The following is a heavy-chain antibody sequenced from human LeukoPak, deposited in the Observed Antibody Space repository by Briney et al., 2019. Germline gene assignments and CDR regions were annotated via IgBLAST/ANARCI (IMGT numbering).Heavy chain of an antibody. CDR1: GGSISSYY. V-gene: IGHV4-59*08. CDR2: IYYSGST. CDR3: ARGRVAALLDY. J-gene: IGHJ4*02. D-gene: IGHD2-15*01. Sequence: PSETLSLTCTVSGGSISSYYWSWIRQPPGKGLERIGYIYYSGSTNYNPSLKSRVTISVDTSKNQFSLKLSSVTAADTAVYYCARGRVAALLDYWGQGTLVTVSS.